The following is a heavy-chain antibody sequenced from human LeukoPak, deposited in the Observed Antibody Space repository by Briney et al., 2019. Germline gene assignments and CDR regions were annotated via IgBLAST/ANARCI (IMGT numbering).Heavy chain of an antibody. Sequence: GGSLRLSCAASGFTFSSYAMSWVRQAQGKGLEWVSAISGSGGSTYYADSVKGRFTISRDNSKNTLYLQMNSLRAEDTAVYYCANWRYCSGGSCPGPFDYWGQGTLVTVSS. D-gene: IGHD2-15*01. J-gene: IGHJ4*02. CDR1: GFTFSSYA. CDR3: ANWRYCSGGSCPGPFDY. V-gene: IGHV3-23*01. CDR2: ISGSGGST.